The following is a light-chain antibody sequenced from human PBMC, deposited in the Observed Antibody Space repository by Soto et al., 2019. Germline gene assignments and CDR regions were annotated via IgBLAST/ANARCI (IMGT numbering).Light chain of an antibody. Sequence: QAVVTQEPSLTVSPGGTVTLTCGSSTGAVTSGHYPYWFQQKPGQAPRTPIYDTSNKHSWTPARFSGSLLGGKAALTLSGAQPEDGAEYYCLLSYSGARVFGGGTKVTVL. CDR1: TGAVTSGHY. J-gene: IGLJ3*02. CDR3: LLSYSGARV. CDR2: DTS. V-gene: IGLV7-46*01.